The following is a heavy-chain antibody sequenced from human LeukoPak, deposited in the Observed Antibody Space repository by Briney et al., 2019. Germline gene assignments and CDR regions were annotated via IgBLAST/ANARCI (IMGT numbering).Heavy chain of an antibody. CDR1: GYTLTELS. CDR3: ATDLIGVATILGHH. V-gene: IGHV1-24*01. CDR2: FDSEDGET. J-gene: IGHJ4*02. Sequence: ASVKVSCKVSGYTLTELSMHWVRQAPGKGLEWMGGFDSEDGETIYAQKFQGRVTMTEDTSTDTAYMELSSLRSEDTAVYYCATDLIGVATILGHHWGQGTLVTVSS. D-gene: IGHD5-12*01.